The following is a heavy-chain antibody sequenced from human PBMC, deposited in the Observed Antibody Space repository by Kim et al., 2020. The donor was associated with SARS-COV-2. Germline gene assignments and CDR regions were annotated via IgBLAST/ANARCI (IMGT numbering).Heavy chain of an antibody. CDR2: ISVSGTRS. Sequence: GGSLRLSCEASGFPFSSYDMTWVRQAPGKGLEWLSRISVSGTRSHYADSVRGRFTISRDNSKNTVYLQMDSLGAEDTAVYYCVKDEGGLYYAWGQGTLVTVSS. J-gene: IGHJ5*02. V-gene: IGHV3-23*01. CDR3: VKDEGGLYYA. D-gene: IGHD2-8*02. CDR1: GFPFSSYD.